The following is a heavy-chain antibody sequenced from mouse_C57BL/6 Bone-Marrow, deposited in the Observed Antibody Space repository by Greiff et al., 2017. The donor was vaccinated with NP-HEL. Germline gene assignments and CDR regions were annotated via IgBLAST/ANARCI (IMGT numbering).Heavy chain of an antibody. J-gene: IGHJ1*03. V-gene: IGHV1-69*01. D-gene: IGHD1-1*01. Sequence: VQLQQPGAELVMPGASVKLSCKASGYTFTSYWMHWVKQRPGQGLEWIGEIDPSDSYTNYNQKFKGKSTLTVDKSSSTAYMQLSSLTSEDSAVYYCARDYGSSLLCWFFDVWGTGTTVTVSS. CDR3: ARDYGSSLLCWFFDV. CDR1: GYTFTSYW. CDR2: IDPSDSYT.